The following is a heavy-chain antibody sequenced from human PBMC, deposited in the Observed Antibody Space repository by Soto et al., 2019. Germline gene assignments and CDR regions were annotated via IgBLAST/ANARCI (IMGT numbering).Heavy chain of an antibody. V-gene: IGHV4-4*07. D-gene: IGHD1-1*01. CDR1: GGSISSYY. J-gene: IGHJ4*02. CDR2: IYTSGST. CDR3: ARGGTESIKRAFNYFDY. Sequence: SETLSLTCTVSGGSISSYYWSWIRQPAGKGLEWIGRIYTSGSTNYNPSLKSRVTMSVDTSKNQFSLKLSSVTAADTAVYYCARGGTESIKRAFNYFDYWGQGTLVTVSS.